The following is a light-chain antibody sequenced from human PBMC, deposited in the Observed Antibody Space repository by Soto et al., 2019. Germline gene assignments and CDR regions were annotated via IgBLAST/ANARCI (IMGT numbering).Light chain of an antibody. Sequence: QSALTQPASVSGSPGQSITISCTVTSRDVGGYNYVSLYQQHPGKAPKLMIYDVSNRPSGVSNRFSGSKSGNTASLTISGLQAEDEADYYCSSYTSSSHVVFGGGTKLTVL. J-gene: IGLJ2*01. CDR1: SRDVGGYNY. V-gene: IGLV2-14*01. CDR3: SSYTSSSHVV. CDR2: DVS.